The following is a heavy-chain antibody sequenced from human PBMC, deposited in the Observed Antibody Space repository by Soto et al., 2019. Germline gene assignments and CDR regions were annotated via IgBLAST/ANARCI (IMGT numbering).Heavy chain of an antibody. CDR3: ARAGTIFGVVTTGAFDI. CDR2: IYHSGST. J-gene: IGHJ3*02. V-gene: IGHV4-30-2*01. D-gene: IGHD3-3*01. Sequence: QLQLQESGSGLVKPSQTLSLTCAVSGGSISSGGYSWSWIRQPPGKGLEWIGYIYHSGSTYYNPSLKSRVTISVDRSKNQFSLKLSSVTAADTAVYYCARAGTIFGVVTTGAFDIWGQGTMVTVSS. CDR1: GGSISSGGYS.